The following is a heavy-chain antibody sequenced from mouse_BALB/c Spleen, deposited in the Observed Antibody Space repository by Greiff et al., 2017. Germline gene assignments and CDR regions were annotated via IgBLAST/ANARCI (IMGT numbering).Heavy chain of an antibody. V-gene: IGHV3-8*02. CDR3: ARLTYGSSLDY. D-gene: IGHD1-1*01. CDR2: ISYSGST. Sequence: VKLQESVPTLVKPSQTLSLTCSLTGDPITSGYCNWIRKFPGNKLEYMWYISYSGSTYYNPSLKSRISITRDTSKNQYYLQLNSVTTEDTATYYCARLTYGSSLDYWGQGTTLTVSS. J-gene: IGHJ2*01. CDR1: GDPITSGY.